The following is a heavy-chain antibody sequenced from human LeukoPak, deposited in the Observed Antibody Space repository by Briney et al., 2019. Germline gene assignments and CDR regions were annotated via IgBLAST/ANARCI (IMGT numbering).Heavy chain of an antibody. CDR3: ARGDDILTGYHTLDY. CDR1: GYIFTSYW. V-gene: IGHV5-51*01. J-gene: IGHJ4*02. CDR2: IYPGDSDT. Sequence: GESLKISCKGSGYIFTSYWIGWVRQMPGKGLEWMGIIYPGDSDTRYSPSFQGQVTISADKSISTAYLQWSSLKASDTAMYYCARGDDILTGYHTLDYWGQGTLVTVSS. D-gene: IGHD3-9*01.